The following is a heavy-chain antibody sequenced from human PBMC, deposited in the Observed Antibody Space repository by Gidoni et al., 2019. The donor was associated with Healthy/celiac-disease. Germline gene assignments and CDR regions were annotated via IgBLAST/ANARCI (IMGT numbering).Heavy chain of an antibody. V-gene: IGHV3-23*01. CDR3: AKAADCSSSGGLFGY. Sequence: EVQLLESGGGLVQPGGSLRLYCAASGFNFSGYAMSWVRQAPGKGLGWVSAISGSVGSTYYADSVKGRFTISRDNSKNTLYLQMNSLRAEDTAVYYCAKAADCSSSGGLFGYWGQGTLVTVSS. D-gene: IGHD6-6*01. CDR2: ISGSVGST. J-gene: IGHJ4*02. CDR1: GFNFSGYA.